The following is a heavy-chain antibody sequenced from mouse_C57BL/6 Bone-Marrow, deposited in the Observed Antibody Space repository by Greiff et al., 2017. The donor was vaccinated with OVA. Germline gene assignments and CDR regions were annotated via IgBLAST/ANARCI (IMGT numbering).Heavy chain of an antibody. CDR3: VREEYYGSRHWYFDV. V-gene: IGHV10-3*01. CDR2: IRSKSSNYAT. J-gene: IGHJ1*03. D-gene: IGHD1-1*01. Sequence: EVKVVESGGGLVQPKGSLKLSCAASGFTFNTYAMHWVRQAPGKGLEWVARIRSKSSNYATYYADSVKDRFTISRDDSQSMLYLQMNNLKTEDTAMYYCVREEYYGSRHWYFDVWGTGTTVTVSS. CDR1: GFTFNTYA.